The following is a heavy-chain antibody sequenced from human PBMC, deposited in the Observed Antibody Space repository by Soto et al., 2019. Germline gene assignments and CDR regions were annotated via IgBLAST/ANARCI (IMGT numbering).Heavy chain of an antibody. J-gene: IGHJ3*02. CDR3: ARPSIPWSTVDAFDI. D-gene: IGHD2-21*01. CDR2: INPNSGGT. V-gene: IGHV1-2*02. Sequence: GASVKVSCKASGYTFTGYYMHWVRQAPGQGLEWMGWINPNSGGTNYAQKLQGRVTMTTDTSTSTAYMELSSLRSEDTAVYYCARPSIPWSTVDAFDIWGQGTMVTVSS. CDR1: GYTFTGYY.